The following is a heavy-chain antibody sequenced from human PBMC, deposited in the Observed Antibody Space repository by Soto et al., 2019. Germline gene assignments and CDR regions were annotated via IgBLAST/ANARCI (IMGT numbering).Heavy chain of an antibody. CDR2: ISTYNTNT. CDR1: GERFTTYG. V-gene: IGHV1-18*04. D-gene: IGHD4-17*01. Sequence: ASVKVSCKASGERFTTYGISWVRQAPGQGLEWMGWISTYNTNTNFAPKFQGRLLLTTDTSSTTAHMELRSLRPDDTAVYYCASWDGKVRDYGGPFDYWGQGTLVTVSS. J-gene: IGHJ4*02. CDR3: ASWDGKVRDYGGPFDY.